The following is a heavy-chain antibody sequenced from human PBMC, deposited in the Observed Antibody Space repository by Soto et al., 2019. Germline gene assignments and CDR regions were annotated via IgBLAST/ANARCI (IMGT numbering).Heavy chain of an antibody. CDR2: INAGNGNT. CDR3: ARDFLSSITSSFGNWFDP. J-gene: IGHJ5*02. Sequence: AASVKVSCKASGYTFTSYAMHWVRQAPGQRLEWMGWINAGNGNTKYSQKFQGRVTITRDTSASTAYMELSSLRSEDTAVYYCARDFLSSITSSFGNWFDPWGQGTLVTVSS. D-gene: IGHD3-10*01. V-gene: IGHV1-3*01. CDR1: GYTFTSYA.